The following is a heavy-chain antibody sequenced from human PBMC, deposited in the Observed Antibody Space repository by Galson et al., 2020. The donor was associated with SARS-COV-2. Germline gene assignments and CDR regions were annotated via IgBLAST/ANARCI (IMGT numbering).Heavy chain of an antibody. CDR3: TTRVDYDILTGYYVYYYYGMDV. CDR2: IKSKTDGGTT. V-gene: IGHV3-15*01. CDR1: GFTFSNAW. Sequence: GESLKISCAASGFTFSNAWMSWVRQAPGKGLEWVGRIKSKTDGGTTDYAAPVKGRFTISRDDSKNTLYLQMNSLKTEDTAVYYCTTRVDYDILTGYYVYYYYGMDVWGQGTTVTVSS. D-gene: IGHD3-9*01. J-gene: IGHJ6*02.